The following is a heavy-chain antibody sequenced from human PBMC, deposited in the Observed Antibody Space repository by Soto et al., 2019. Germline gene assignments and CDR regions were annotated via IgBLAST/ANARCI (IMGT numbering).Heavy chain of an antibody. J-gene: IGHJ4*02. CDR2: IYHSGST. V-gene: IGHV4-4*02. Sequence: SETLSLTCAVSGGSISSSNWWRWVRQPPGKGLEWIGEIYHSGSTNYNPSLKSRVTISVDKSKNQFSLKLSSVTAADTAVYYCERASRRYSDYFDYWGQGTLVTVS. D-gene: IGHD3-22*01. CDR1: GGSISSSNW. CDR3: ERASRRYSDYFDY.